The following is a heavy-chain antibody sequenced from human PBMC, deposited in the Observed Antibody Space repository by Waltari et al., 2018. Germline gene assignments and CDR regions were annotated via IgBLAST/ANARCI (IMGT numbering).Heavy chain of an antibody. CDR2: LNKDGSGR. CDR1: GFTFNNYW. J-gene: IGHJ6*02. Sequence: EVQLVESGGGLVQPGGSLRLSCLASGFTFNNYWMTWVRQAPGEGLEWVAKLNKDGSGRYYVASVKGRFTISIDNAQNSLSLQMNSLRVEDTAVYFCMRGRGYTRSDYYSGMDVWGHGTTVTVS. CDR3: MRGRGYTRSDYYSGMDV. D-gene: IGHD1-1*01. V-gene: IGHV3-7*01.